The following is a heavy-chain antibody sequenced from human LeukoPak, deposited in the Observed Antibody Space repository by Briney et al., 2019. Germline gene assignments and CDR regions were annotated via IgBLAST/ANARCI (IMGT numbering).Heavy chain of an antibody. CDR2: INHSGST. D-gene: IGHD5-18*01. CDR1: GGSFSGYY. V-gene: IGHV4-34*01. J-gene: IGHJ4*02. CDR3: ARLLDTAMVWDY. Sequence: SETLSLTCAVYGGSFSGYYWSWIRQPPGKGLEWIGEINHSGSTNYNPSLKSRVTISVDTSKNQFSLKLSSVTAADTAVYYCARLLDTAMVWDYWGQETLVTVSS.